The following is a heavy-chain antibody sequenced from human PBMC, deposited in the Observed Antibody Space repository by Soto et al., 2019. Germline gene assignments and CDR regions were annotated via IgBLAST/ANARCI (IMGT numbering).Heavy chain of an antibody. CDR2: ISFYNGHT. Sequence: QVQLVQSGGEVKKPGASVKVSCKASGDTVTKYGISWVRQAPGQGLEGLGWISFYNGHTNYALKFQDRITFTTDTSTSTASMELRSLTSDDTAVYYCASATSIAVAGKETWGQGTLVTGSS. D-gene: IGHD6-19*01. V-gene: IGHV1-18*01. J-gene: IGHJ4*02. CDR3: ASATSIAVAGKET. CDR1: GDTVTKYG.